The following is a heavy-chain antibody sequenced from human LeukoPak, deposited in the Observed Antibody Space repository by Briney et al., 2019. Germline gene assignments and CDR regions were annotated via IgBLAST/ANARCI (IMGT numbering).Heavy chain of an antibody. Sequence: SETLSLTCTVSGGSISSSSYYWGWLRQPPGKGLEWIGRIYTSGSTNYNPSLKSRVTMSVDTSKNQFSLKLSSVTAADTAVYYCARGGGYDWGAFDYWGHGTLVTVSS. CDR3: ARGGGYDWGAFDY. CDR2: IYTSGST. J-gene: IGHJ4*01. V-gene: IGHV4-61*05. D-gene: IGHD5-12*01. CDR1: GGSISSSSYY.